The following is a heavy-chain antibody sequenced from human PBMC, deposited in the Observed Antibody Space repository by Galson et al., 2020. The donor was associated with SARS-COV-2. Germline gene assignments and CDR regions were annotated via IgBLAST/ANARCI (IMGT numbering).Heavy chain of an antibody. CDR2: IYKSGRT. V-gene: IGHV4-61*02. J-gene: IGHJ6*02. Sequence: SETLSLTCTVSGASISSGPYYWSWIRQPAGKGLEWIGRIYKSGRTDYNPSLWRQATMSVDTSKNQFSLKLSSVTAADTAVYYCARGNSPCVTIFGIPTGTCGMDVWGQGTTVTVSS. CDR3: ARGNSPCVTIFGIPTGTCGMDV. CDR1: GASISSGPYY. D-gene: IGHD3-3*01.